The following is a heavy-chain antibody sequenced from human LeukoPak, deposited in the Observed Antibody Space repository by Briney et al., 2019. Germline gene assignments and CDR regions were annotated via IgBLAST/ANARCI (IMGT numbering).Heavy chain of an antibody. V-gene: IGHV1-69*05. CDR3: ARDHSSGFDY. CDR2: IIPIFGTA. J-gene: IGHJ4*02. CDR1: GGTFSSYA. D-gene: IGHD5-18*01. Sequence: SVKVSCKASGGTFSSYAISWLRQAPGQGLEWMGRIIPIFGTANYAQKFQGRVTITTDESTSTAYMELSSLRSEDTAVYYCARDHSSGFDYWGQGTLVTVSS.